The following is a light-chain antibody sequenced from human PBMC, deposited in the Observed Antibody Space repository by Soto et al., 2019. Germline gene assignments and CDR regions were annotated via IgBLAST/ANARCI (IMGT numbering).Light chain of an antibody. CDR3: SSYRVTDTLV. J-gene: IGLJ1*01. CDR2: EVT. CDR1: SSDVGGYPY. V-gene: IGLV2-14*01. Sequence: QSVLTQPASVSGSPGQSITISCTGTSSDVGGYPYVSWYQHHPGKAPQLIIYEVTNRPSGVSHRFSGSKSGNTASLTISGLQAEDEAEYYCSSYRVTDTLVFGSGTKVT.